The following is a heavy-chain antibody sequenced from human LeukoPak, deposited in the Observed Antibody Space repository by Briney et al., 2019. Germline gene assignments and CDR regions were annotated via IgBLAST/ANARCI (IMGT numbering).Heavy chain of an antibody. V-gene: IGHV3-43*01. CDR3: AKDIFPTYYDFWSGWLDY. D-gene: IGHD3-3*01. Sequence: GGSLSLSCTAPGFTFDGNAIHWVRKAPGKGLGWVSLISSDGGSKYYADSVKSPFTISRDNSKKALYLQMNSLRTDDTALYYCAKDIFPTYYDFWSGWLDYWGQGTLVTVSS. J-gene: IGHJ4*02. CDR1: GFTFDGNA. CDR2: ISSDGGSK.